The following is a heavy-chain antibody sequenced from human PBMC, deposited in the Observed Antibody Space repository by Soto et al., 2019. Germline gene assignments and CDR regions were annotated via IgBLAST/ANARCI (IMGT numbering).Heavy chain of an antibody. CDR3: AHTMTTVVTGGAFDI. V-gene: IGHV2-5*02. D-gene: IGHD4-17*01. J-gene: IGHJ3*02. Sequence: QITLKESGPTLVKHTQTLTLTCTFSGFSLSTGGVGVGWIRQPPGKALEWLALIYWDDDKRYSPSLKSRLTVTKDTSKNQVVLTMTNMDPVDTATYYCAHTMTTVVTGGAFDIWGQGTMVTVSS. CDR2: IYWDDDK. CDR1: GFSLSTGGVG.